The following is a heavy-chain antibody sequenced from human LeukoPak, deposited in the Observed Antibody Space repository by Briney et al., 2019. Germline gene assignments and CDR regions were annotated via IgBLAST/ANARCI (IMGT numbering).Heavy chain of an antibody. V-gene: IGHV1-69*13. Sequence: SVKVSCKASGGAFISYAISWVRQAPGQGLEWMGGIIPIFGTANYAQKFQGRVTITADESTSTAYMELSSLRSEDTAVYYCAREGFAVYNWFDPWGQGTLVTVSS. CDR3: AREGFAVYNWFDP. CDR1: GGAFISYA. CDR2: IIPIFGTA. D-gene: IGHD3-10*01. J-gene: IGHJ5*02.